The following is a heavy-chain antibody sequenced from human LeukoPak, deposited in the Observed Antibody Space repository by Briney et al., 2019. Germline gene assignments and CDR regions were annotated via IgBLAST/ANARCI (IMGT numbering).Heavy chain of an antibody. CDR2: IYRGGST. D-gene: IGHD6-19*01. J-gene: IGHJ4*01. Sequence: GGSLRLSCAASGFTVSSNYMSGVRQAPGKGVEGGSVIYRGGSTYYAVSEKGTFTISRDNSKNTLYLQMNSLRAEDTAVYYCASEESSGWPFDYWGHGALVTVSS. CDR3: ASEESSGWPFDY. CDR1: GFTVSSNY. V-gene: IGHV3-66*01.